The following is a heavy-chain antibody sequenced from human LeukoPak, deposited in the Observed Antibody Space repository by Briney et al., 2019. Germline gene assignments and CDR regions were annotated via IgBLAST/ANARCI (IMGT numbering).Heavy chain of an antibody. CDR3: AKDQAGFEQQPPREHYFYYGMDV. D-gene: IGHD6-13*01. J-gene: IGHJ6*02. CDR2: IGTSDSTL. CDR1: GFTFSAYY. Sequence: KAGGSLRLSCAASGFTFSAYYMSWFRQAPGKGLEWISYIGTSDSTLYYADSVKGRFTISRDNAKNSLFLQMNSLRAEDTAVYYCAKDQAGFEQQPPREHYFYYGMDVWSRGTTVTVSS. V-gene: IGHV3-11*01.